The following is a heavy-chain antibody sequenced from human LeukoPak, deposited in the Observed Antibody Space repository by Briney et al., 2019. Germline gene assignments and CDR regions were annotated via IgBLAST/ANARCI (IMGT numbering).Heavy chain of an antibody. CDR2: IKQDGSEK. V-gene: IGHV3-7*01. Sequence: GGSLRLSCAASGFTFSSYWTSWVRQAPGKGLEWVANIKQDGSEKYYVDSVKGRFTISRDNAKNSLYLQMNSLRAEDTAVYYCARVDSALDYWGQGTLVTVSS. CDR3: ARVDSALDY. CDR1: GFTFSSYW. J-gene: IGHJ4*02.